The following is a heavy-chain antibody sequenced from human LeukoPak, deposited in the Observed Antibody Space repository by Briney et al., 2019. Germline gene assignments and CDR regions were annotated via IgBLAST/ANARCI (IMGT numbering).Heavy chain of an antibody. CDR2: IWYDGSNK. CDR3: AKDIVLMVYAIFYYYYMDV. J-gene: IGHJ6*03. V-gene: IGHV3-33*06. Sequence: GRSLRLSCAASGFTFSSYGMHWVRQAPGKGLEWVAVIWYDGSNKYYADSVKGRFTISRDNSKNTLYLQMNSLRAEDTAVCYCAKDIVLMVYAIFYYYYMDVWGKGTTVTVSS. CDR1: GFTFSSYG. D-gene: IGHD2-8*01.